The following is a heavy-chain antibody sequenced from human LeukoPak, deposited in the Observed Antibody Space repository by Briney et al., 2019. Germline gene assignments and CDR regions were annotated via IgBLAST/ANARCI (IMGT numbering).Heavy chain of an antibody. CDR3: TNGYCGTTSCHLDY. D-gene: IGHD2-2*01. V-gene: IGHV3-9*01. J-gene: IGHJ4*02. CDR2: ISWNSGSI. Sequence: GGSLRLSCAASGFTFDDYAMHWVRQGPGMGLEWVSGISWNSGSIVYADSVKGRFTISRDNAKNSLYLQMNSLRTEDTALYYCTNGYCGTTSCHLDYWGQGTLVTVSS. CDR1: GFTFDDYA.